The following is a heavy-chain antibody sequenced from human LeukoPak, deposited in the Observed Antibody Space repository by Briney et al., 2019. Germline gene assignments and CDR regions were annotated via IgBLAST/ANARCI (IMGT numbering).Heavy chain of an antibody. CDR3: ATTGLGSGWTHYFDY. CDR1: GYTLTELS. J-gene: IGHJ4*02. D-gene: IGHD6-19*01. V-gene: IGHV1-24*01. Sequence: GASVKVSCKVSGYTLTELSMHWVRQAPGKGLEWMGGFDPEDGETIYAQKFQGRVTMTEDTSTDTAYMELSSLRSEDTAVYYCATTGLGSGWTHYFDYWGQGTLVTVSS. CDR2: FDPEDGET.